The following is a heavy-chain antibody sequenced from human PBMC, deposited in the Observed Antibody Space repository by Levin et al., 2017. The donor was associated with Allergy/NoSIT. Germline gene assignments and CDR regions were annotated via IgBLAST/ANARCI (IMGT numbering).Heavy chain of an antibody. D-gene: IGHD2-15*01. CDR2: ILYDGSKA. V-gene: IGHV3-30*03. Sequence: GGSLRLSCAASGFTFSSYGIHWVRQAPGKGLEWVAVILYDGSKAYYADSVKGRFTISRDNSKSTVYLQMNSLRAEDTAVYSCARESFGGHYYFYAKDVWGQGTTVTVSS. J-gene: IGHJ6*02. CDR3: ARESFGGHYYFYAKDV. CDR1: GFTFSSYG.